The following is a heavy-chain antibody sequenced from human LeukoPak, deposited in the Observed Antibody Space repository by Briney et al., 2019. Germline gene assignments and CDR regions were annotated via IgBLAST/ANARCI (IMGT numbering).Heavy chain of an antibody. V-gene: IGHV1-2*02. D-gene: IGHD3-9*01. CDR3: ARVWYYDILTGYRGNDAFDI. Sequence: GASVKVSCKASGYTFTGYYMHWARQAPGQGLEWMGWINPNSGGTNYAQKFQGRVTMTRDTSISTAYMELSRLRSDDTAVYYCARVWYYDILTGYRGNDAFDIWGQGTMVTVSS. CDR1: GYTFTGYY. CDR2: INPNSGGT. J-gene: IGHJ3*02.